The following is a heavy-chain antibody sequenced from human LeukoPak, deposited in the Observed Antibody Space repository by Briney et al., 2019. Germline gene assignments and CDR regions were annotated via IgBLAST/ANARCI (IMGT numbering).Heavy chain of an antibody. CDR3: ARTRSGYSTLGY. Sequence: SETLSLTCTLSGDSISPYYWSWIRQPPGGGLEWIGYVFYTGSTNYNPSLQSRVTISVDTSRNQFFLKLTSVTAADTAVYYCARTRSGYSTLGYWGQGTLVTVSS. J-gene: IGHJ4*02. V-gene: IGHV4-59*01. D-gene: IGHD1-26*01. CDR2: VFYTGST. CDR1: GDSISPYY.